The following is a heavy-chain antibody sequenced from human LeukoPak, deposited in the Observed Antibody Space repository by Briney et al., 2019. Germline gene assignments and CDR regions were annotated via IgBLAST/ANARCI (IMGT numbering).Heavy chain of an antibody. D-gene: IGHD2-2*01. J-gene: IGHJ5*02. Sequence: PSETLSLTCAVYGGSFSGYYWSWIRQPPGKGLEWIGEINHSGSTNYNPSLKSRVTISVDTSKNQFSLKLSSVTAADTAVYCCARDPFYCSSTSCQRYNWFDPWGQGTLVTVSS. CDR2: INHSGST. V-gene: IGHV4-34*01. CDR1: GGSFSGYY. CDR3: ARDPFYCSSTSCQRYNWFDP.